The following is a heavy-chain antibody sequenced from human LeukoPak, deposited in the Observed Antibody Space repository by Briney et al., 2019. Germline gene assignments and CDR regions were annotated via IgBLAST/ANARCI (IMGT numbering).Heavy chain of an antibody. Sequence: GGSLRLSCAASGFTFSSYAMCWVRQAPGKGLEWVSAISGSGGSTYHADSVKGRFTISRDNSKNTLYLQMNSLRAEDTAVYYCAKDGSGSYIIDYWGQGTLVTVSS. D-gene: IGHD3-10*01. CDR1: GFTFSSYA. CDR2: ISGSGGST. V-gene: IGHV3-23*01. CDR3: AKDGSGSYIIDY. J-gene: IGHJ4*02.